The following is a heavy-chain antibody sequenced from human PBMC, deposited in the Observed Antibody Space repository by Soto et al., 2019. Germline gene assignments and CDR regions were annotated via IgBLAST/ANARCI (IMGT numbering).Heavy chain of an antibody. CDR2: ISSSSSDT. Sequence: QVQLVESGGGLVKPGGSLRLSCEASGFTFSNYFLTWIRQAPGKGLEWDSYISSSSSDTNYADSVKGRFTVSRDNAKNSLFLQMNNLRVDDTAVYYCARDYDFWSGYLSGHFDYWGQGTLVTVSS. J-gene: IGHJ4*02. CDR3: ARDYDFWSGYLSGHFDY. D-gene: IGHD3-3*01. V-gene: IGHV3-11*06. CDR1: GFTFSNYF.